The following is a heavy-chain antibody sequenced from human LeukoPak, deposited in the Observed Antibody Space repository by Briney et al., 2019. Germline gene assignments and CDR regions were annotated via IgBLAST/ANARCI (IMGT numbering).Heavy chain of an antibody. Sequence: ASVKVSCKASGYTFTSYDINWVRQATGQGLEWMGWMNPNSGNTGYAQKFQGRVTMTRNTSISTAYMVLSSLRSEDTAVYYCARTYSSGWYGLRVTVKNAFDIWGQGTMVTVSS. D-gene: IGHD6-19*01. CDR1: GYTFTSYD. V-gene: IGHV1-8*01. J-gene: IGHJ3*02. CDR2: MNPNSGNT. CDR3: ARTYSSGWYGLRVTVKNAFDI.